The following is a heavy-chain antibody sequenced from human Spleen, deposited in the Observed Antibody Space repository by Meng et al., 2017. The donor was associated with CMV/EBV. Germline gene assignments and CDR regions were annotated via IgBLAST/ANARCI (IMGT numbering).Heavy chain of an antibody. V-gene: IGHV3-33*01. CDR2: IWYDGSNK. CDR3: ARSDSGGSPADY. Sequence: SLKISCAASGFTFSSYGMHWVRQAPGKGLEWVAVIWYDGSNKYYADSVKGRFTISRDNAKNSLYLQMNSLRAEDTAVYYCARSDSGGSPADYWGQGTLVTVSS. J-gene: IGHJ4*02. CDR1: GFTFSSYG. D-gene: IGHD3-10*01.